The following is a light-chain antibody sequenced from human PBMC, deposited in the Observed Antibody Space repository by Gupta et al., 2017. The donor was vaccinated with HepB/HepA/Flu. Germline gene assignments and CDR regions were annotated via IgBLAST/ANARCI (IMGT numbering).Light chain of an antibody. V-gene: IGKV1-12*01. CDR3: QQANSFPLT. Sequence: DIQMTQSPSSVSASVGDRITITCRASQGISSWLVWYQQKPGKAPKLLIYTASILQRGVPSRFSGSGSGTDFTLTISSLQPEDFATYYCQQANSFPLTFGGGTKVEIK. J-gene: IGKJ4*01. CDR1: QGISSW. CDR2: TAS.